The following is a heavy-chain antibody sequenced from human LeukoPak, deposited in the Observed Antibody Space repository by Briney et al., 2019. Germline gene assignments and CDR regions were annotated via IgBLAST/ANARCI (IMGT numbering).Heavy chain of an antibody. J-gene: IGHJ4*02. CDR3: ARSLRAAAGTVDY. CDR2: INPNSGGT. D-gene: IGHD6-13*01. CDR1: GYTFTVYY. V-gene: IGHV1-2*02. Sequence: ASVTVSFTASGYTFTVYYMHWVRQAHGQGIEWMGWINPNSGGTNYAQKFQGRVTMTRDTSISTAYMELSRLRSDDTAVYYCARSLRAAAGTVDYWGQGTLVTVSS.